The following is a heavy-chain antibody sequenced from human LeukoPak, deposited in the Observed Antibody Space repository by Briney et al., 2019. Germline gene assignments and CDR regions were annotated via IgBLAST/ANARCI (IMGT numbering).Heavy chain of an antibody. CDR2: IYYSGST. J-gene: IGHJ1*01. V-gene: IGHV4-59*01. CDR3: AREVDTAMVN. D-gene: IGHD5-18*01. Sequence: SETLSLTCTVSGGSISSYYWSWLRQPPGKGLEWIGYIYYSGSTNYNPPLKSRVTISVDTSKNQFSLKLSSVTAADTAVYYCAREVDTAMVNWGQGTLVTVSS. CDR1: GGSISSYY.